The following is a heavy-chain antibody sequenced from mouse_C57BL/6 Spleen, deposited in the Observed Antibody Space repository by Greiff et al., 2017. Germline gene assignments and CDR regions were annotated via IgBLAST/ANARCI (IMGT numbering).Heavy chain of an antibody. Sequence: VQLLQSGPELVQPGASVKISCTASGYAFSSSWMNWVKQRPGKGLEWLRRIYPGDGDTNYNGKFKGKATLTADKSSSTAYMQLSRLTSEDSAVYCSASDDIYYGNSNAKDYWGQGASVTVAS. V-gene: IGHV1-82*01. J-gene: IGHJ4*01. D-gene: IGHD2-1*01. CDR1: GYAFSSSW. CDR2: IYPGDGDT. CDR3: ASDDIYYGNSNAKDY.